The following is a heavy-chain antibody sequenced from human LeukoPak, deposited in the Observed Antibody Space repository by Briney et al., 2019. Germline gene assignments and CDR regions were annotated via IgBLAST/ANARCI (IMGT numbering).Heavy chain of an antibody. CDR1: GGSISSSSYY. J-gene: IGHJ4*02. V-gene: IGHV4-39*01. CDR3: ARYSSSSYVVDY. CDR2: IYYSGST. Sequence: SETLSLTCTVSGGSISSSSYYWGWIRQPPGKGLEWIGSIYYSGSTYYNPSLKSRVTISVDTSKNQFSLKLSSVTAADTAVYYCARYSSSSYVVDYWGQGTLVTVSS. D-gene: IGHD6-13*01.